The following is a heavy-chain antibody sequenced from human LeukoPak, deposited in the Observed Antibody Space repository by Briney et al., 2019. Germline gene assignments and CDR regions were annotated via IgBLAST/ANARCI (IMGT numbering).Heavy chain of an antibody. D-gene: IGHD2-2*02. CDR3: ARVSPYCSSTSCYTDY. CDR1: GFTFSSYS. V-gene: IGHV3-21*01. J-gene: IGHJ4*02. CDR2: ISSSSSYI. Sequence: GGSLRLSCAASGFTFSSYSMNWVRQAPGKGLEWVSSISSSSSYIYYADSVKGRFTISRDNAKNSLYLQMNSPRAEDTAVYYCARVSPYCSSTSCYTDYWGQGTLVTASS.